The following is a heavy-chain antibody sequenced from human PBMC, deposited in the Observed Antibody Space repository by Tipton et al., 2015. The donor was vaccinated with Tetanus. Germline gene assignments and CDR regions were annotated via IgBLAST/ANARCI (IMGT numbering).Heavy chain of an antibody. CDR1: GFTFSNFA. CDR3: ARVWGRGQLVTKPNWYFDL. Sequence: GSLRLSCAASGFTFSNFAMNWLRQTPLRGLEWVSGISGSGDDTHYADSVKGRFTISRDNAKNSLSLQVNSLRAEDTAVYYCARVWGRGQLVTKPNWYFDLWGRGTLVTVSS. V-gene: IGHV3-21*04. J-gene: IGHJ2*01. D-gene: IGHD6-6*01. CDR2: ISGSGDDT.